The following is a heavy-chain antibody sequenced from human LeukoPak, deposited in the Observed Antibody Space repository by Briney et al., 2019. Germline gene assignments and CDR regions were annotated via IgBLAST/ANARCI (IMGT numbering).Heavy chain of an antibody. CDR3: AREGRYRYGYNEYHSYMDI. D-gene: IGHD5-24*01. Sequence: PSETLSLTCAVSGASISSDGYSWSWIRQPPGKGLECIGYIYSSGSTNYNPSLKSRVTISVDTSKNQFSLKLSSVTAAETAVYYCAREGRYRYGYNEYHSYMDIWGKGTTVTVSS. V-gene: IGHV4-61*08. J-gene: IGHJ6*03. CDR1: GASISSDGYS. CDR2: IYSSGST.